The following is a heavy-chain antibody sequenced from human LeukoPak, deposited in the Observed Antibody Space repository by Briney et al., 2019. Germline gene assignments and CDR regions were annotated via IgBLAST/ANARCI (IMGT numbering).Heavy chain of an antibody. Sequence: PSETLSLTCTVSGGSISSSSYYWGWIRQPPGKGLEWIGSIYYSGSTYYNPSLKSRVTISVDTSKNQFSLKLSSVTAADTAVYYCARGPMVTFAFDIWGQGTMVTVSS. CDR2: IYYSGST. J-gene: IGHJ3*02. CDR3: ARGPMVTFAFDI. CDR1: GGSISSSSYY. D-gene: IGHD5-18*01. V-gene: IGHV4-39*01.